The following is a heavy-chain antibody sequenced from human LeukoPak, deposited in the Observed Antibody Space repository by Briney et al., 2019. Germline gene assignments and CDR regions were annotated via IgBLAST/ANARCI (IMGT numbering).Heavy chain of an antibody. V-gene: IGHV3-30-3*01. D-gene: IGHD6-13*01. CDR3: ARDQLVLINYFDY. CDR1: GFTFSSYT. J-gene: IGHJ4*02. CDR2: ISYDGSNK. Sequence: PGRSLRLSCAASGFTFSSYTMHWVRQAPGKGLEWVAVISYDGSNKYYADSVKGRFTISRDNSKNTLYLQMNSLRAEDTAVYYCARDQLVLINYFDYWGQGTLVTVSS.